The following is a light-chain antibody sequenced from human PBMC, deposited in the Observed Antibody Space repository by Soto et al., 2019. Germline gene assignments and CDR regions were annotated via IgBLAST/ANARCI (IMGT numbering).Light chain of an antibody. CDR2: AAS. V-gene: IGKV1-39*01. Sequence: DIQMSQSPSSLSASVRDRVTITCRASQTISRYLNWYQQKPGKAPKLLIFAASSLQSGVPSRFSSSRPGTDFTLTTSSLQVEDFATYYCQQSYSTPYNFGKGTKLEIK. J-gene: IGKJ2*01. CDR3: QQSYSTPYN. CDR1: QTISRY.